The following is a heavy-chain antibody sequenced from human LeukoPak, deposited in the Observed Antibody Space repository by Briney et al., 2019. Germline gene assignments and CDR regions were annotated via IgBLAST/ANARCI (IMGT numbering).Heavy chain of an antibody. J-gene: IGHJ5*02. CDR2: IYPGDSDT. V-gene: IGHV5-51*01. Sequence: GESLKISCKGSGYGFTSYWIGWVRQMPGKGLEWMGIIYPGDSDTRYSPSFQGQVTISADKSISTAYLQWSSLKASDTAMYYCARGQEGYCSGGSCHNWFDPWGQGTLVTVSS. CDR1: GYGFTSYW. D-gene: IGHD2-15*01. CDR3: ARGQEGYCSGGSCHNWFDP.